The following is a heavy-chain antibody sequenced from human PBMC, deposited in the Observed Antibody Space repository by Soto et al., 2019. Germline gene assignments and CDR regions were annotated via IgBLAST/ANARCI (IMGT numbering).Heavy chain of an antibody. CDR2: IYYSGST. V-gene: IGHV4-59*08. CDR1: GGSISSYY. D-gene: IGHD4-17*01. Sequence: PSETLSLTCTVSGGSISSYYWSWIRQPPGKGLECIGYIYYSGSTNYNPSFKSRVTISVDTSKNQFSLKLSSVTAADTAVYYCARRYGDCFDYWGQGTLVTVSS. J-gene: IGHJ4*02. CDR3: ARRYGDCFDY.